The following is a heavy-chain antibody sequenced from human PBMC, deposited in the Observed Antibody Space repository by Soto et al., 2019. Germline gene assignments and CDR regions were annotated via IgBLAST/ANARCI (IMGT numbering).Heavy chain of an antibody. CDR3: AKRSNTPNPMMSPFDY. CDR2: ISGSGDTT. D-gene: IGHD2-8*01. V-gene: IGHV3-23*01. Sequence: EVQLLDSGGGLEQPGGSLRLSCAASGFTFSNYAMNWVRQAPGKGLEWVSTISGSGDTTYYADSVKGRFTISRDNSNNTVYLQTNSLRAEDTAVYYCAKRSNTPNPMMSPFDYWGQGTLVTVSA. J-gene: IGHJ4*02. CDR1: GFTFSNYA.